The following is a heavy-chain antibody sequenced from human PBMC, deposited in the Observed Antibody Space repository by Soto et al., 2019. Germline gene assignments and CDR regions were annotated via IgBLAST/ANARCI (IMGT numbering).Heavy chain of an antibody. CDR1: GGSISSYY. D-gene: IGHD3-10*01. V-gene: IGHV4-59*01. Sequence: SETLSLTCTVSGGSISSYYWSWIRQPPGKGLEWIGYIYYSGSTNYNPSLKSRVTISVDTSKNQFSLKLSSVTAADTAAYYCARDNGYYYGSGSYHWFDPWGQGTLVTVSS. CDR3: ARDNGYYYGSGSYHWFDP. CDR2: IYYSGST. J-gene: IGHJ5*02.